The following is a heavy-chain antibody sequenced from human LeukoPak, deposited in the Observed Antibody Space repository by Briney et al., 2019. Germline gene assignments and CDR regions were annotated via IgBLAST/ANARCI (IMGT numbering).Heavy chain of an antibody. J-gene: IGHJ6*02. CDR3: ARDLAWGFDGMGV. Sequence: SQTLSLTCAISGDSVSSDSAAWNWIRQSPSRGLEWLGRTYYRSKWYNDYAVSVKSRITINADTSKNQFSLQLNSVTPEDTAVYYCARDLAWGFDGMGVWGRGTTATVSS. CDR2: TYYRSKWYN. V-gene: IGHV6-1*01. D-gene: IGHD3-16*01. CDR1: GDSVSSDSAA.